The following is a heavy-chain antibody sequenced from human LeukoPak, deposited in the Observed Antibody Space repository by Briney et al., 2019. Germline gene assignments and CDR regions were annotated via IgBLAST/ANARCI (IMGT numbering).Heavy chain of an antibody. Sequence: SGGSLRLSCAASGFSLSAYWMTWVRQAPGKGLEWVANINRDGSQRNHVDSVKGRFTISRDNAKNSLYLQMNSLRAEDTAVYYCARDGGLSGSYAFDIWGQGTMVTVSS. J-gene: IGHJ3*02. CDR3: ARDGGLSGSYAFDI. CDR2: INRDGSQR. V-gene: IGHV3-7*01. D-gene: IGHD1-26*01. CDR1: GFSLSAYW.